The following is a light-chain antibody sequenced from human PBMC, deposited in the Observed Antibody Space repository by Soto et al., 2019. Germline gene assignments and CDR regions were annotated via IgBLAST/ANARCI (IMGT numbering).Light chain of an antibody. V-gene: IGLV3-21*02. Sequence: SYELTQPPSVSVAPGQTARIPCGGNNLGRISVHWYQQKSGQAPVLVVFDDGDRPSGVPERFSGSNSGNMATLTISSVEAGDEADYFCQVWDDGSARVVFGGGTKVTVL. CDR1: NLGRIS. CDR3: QVWDDGSARVV. CDR2: DDG. J-gene: IGLJ2*01.